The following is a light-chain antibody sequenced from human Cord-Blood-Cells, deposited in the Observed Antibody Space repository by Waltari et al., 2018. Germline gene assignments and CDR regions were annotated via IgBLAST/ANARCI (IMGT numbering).Light chain of an antibody. V-gene: IGLV4-60*03. CDR3: ETWDSNTRV. Sequence: QPVLPQSSSASASLGSSVNLPCPLITGHSSYIIAWHQQQPGKAPRYLMKLEGSGSYNKGGGVPDRFSGSSSGADRYLTISNLQSEDEADYYCETWDSNTRVFGGGTKLTVL. CDR1: TGHSSYI. CDR2: LEGSGSY. J-gene: IGLJ3*02.